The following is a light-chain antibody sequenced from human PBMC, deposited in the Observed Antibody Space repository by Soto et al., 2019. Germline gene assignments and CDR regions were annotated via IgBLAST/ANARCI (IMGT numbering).Light chain of an antibody. CDR1: SSEVGAYNY. V-gene: IGLV2-14*03. J-gene: IGLJ2*01. Sequence: QSALTPPASVSGSPGQSITISCTGTSSEVGAYNYVSWYQQYSGKAPKLMIYDVSNRPSGVSNRFSGSKSANTASLTISGLQAEDEADYYCSSYTTSDTRLFGGGAQLTVL. CDR2: DVS. CDR3: SSYTTSDTRL.